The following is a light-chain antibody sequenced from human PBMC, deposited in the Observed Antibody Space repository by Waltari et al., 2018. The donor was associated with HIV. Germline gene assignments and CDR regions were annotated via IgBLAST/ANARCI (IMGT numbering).Light chain of an antibody. CDR3: SSYGDSNDLV. J-gene: IGLJ3*02. Sequence: QSALTQPPSASGSPGQSVTISCTGTSSDVGGYNYVSWYQQHPGKAPKLMIFEVTKRPSGVPDRFSGSKSGNTASLTVSGLQAEDEADYYCSSYGDSNDLVFGGGTKLTVL. CDR1: SSDVGGYNY. V-gene: IGLV2-8*01. CDR2: EVT.